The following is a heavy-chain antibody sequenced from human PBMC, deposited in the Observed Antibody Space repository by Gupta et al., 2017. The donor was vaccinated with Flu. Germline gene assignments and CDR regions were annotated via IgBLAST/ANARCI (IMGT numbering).Heavy chain of an antibody. D-gene: IGHD3-9*01. CDR3: AKRVYCHYFDCYTGADAWIEP. CDR2: VYPTESRT. Sequence: EVQLVQSGPEVKMPGESLKISCKGIGFSFPDYWIGWVRQMPGEVPEWVGIVYPTESRTLYGPSFRGRVTISADMSTSTIYLQWTSLRASDSGTYYCAKRVYCHYFDCYTGADAWIEPWGQGPLGTVSS. V-gene: IGHV5-51*01. CDR1: GFSFPDYW. J-gene: IGHJ5*02.